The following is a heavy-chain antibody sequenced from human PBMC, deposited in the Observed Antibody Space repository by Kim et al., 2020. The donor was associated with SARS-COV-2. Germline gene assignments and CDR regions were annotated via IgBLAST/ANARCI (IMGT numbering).Heavy chain of an antibody. D-gene: IGHD6-13*01. J-gene: IGHJ1*01. Sequence: GGSLRLSCAASGFTFSSYWMSWVRQAPGKGLEWVANIKQDGSEKYYVDSVKGRFTISRDNAKNSLYLQMNSLRAEDTAVYYCARVRDSSSWGAEYFQHWGQGTLVTVSS. V-gene: IGHV3-7*01. CDR1: GFTFSSYW. CDR2: IKQDGSEK. CDR3: ARVRDSSSWGAEYFQH.